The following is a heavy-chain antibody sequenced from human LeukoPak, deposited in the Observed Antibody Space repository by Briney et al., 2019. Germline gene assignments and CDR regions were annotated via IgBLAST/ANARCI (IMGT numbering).Heavy chain of an antibody. D-gene: IGHD3-9*01. CDR2: ISSSGSTI. J-gene: IGHJ4*02. V-gene: IGHV3-48*01. CDR3: AKDQTRLRYFDWSSTYYFDY. CDR1: GFTFSSYN. Sequence: GGSLRLSCAASGFTFSSYNMNWVRQAPGKGLEWVSYISSSGSTIYYADSVKGRFTISRDNSKNTLYLQMNSLRAEDTAVYYCAKDQTRLRYFDWSSTYYFDYWGQGTLVTVSS.